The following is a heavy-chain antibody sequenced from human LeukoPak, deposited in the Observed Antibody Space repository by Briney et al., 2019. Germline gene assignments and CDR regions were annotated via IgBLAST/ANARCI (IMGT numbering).Heavy chain of an antibody. V-gene: IGHV4-39*01. Sequence: SETLSLTCTVSGGSISSSSYYWGWIRQPPGQGLEWIGSIYYSGSTYYNPSLKSRVTISVDTSKNQFSLKLSSVTAADTAVYYCARGSGWNSFDPWGQGTLVTVSS. D-gene: IGHD6-19*01. CDR2: IYYSGST. CDR3: ARGSGWNSFDP. CDR1: GGSISSSSYY. J-gene: IGHJ5*02.